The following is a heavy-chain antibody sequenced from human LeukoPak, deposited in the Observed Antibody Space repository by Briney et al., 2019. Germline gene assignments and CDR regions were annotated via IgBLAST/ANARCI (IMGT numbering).Heavy chain of an antibody. V-gene: IGHV1-46*01. CDR2: INPSGGST. J-gene: IGHJ3*02. Sequence: GASVKVSCKASGYTFTGYYMHWVRQAPGQGLEWMGIINPSGGSTSYAQKFQGRVTMTRDMSTSTVYMELSSLRSEDTAVYYCARAARITMIVVANDAFDIWGQGTMVTVSS. CDR1: GYTFTGYY. CDR3: ARAARITMIVVANDAFDI. D-gene: IGHD3-22*01.